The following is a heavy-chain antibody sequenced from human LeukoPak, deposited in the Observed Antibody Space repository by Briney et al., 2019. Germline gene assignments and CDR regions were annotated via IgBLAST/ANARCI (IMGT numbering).Heavy chain of an antibody. V-gene: IGHV1-18*01. CDR2: ISAYNGNT. J-gene: IGHJ4*02. D-gene: IGHD3-10*01. CDR1: GYTFTSYG. CDR3: ARDRRAYGSGSSPFDY. Sequence: ASVKASCKASGYTFTSYGISWVRQAPGQGFEWMGWISAYNGNTNYAQKLQGRVTMTTDTSTSTAYMELRSLRSDDTAVYYCARDRRAYGSGSSPFDYWGQGTLVTVSS.